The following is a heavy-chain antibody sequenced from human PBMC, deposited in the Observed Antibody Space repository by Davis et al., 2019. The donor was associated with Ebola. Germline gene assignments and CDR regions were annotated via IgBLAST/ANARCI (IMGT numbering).Heavy chain of an antibody. J-gene: IGHJ6*02. Sequence: ESLKISCAASGFTFSSYGMHWVRQPPGKGLERSGEIFRSGSTHYNAFLMSRVSISVDKAKNQFTLKLNSVTDADTAVYFCAREAWQQMDRSQLYIGMDVWGQGITVTVSS. D-gene: IGHD6-13*01. V-gene: IGHV4/OR15-8*01. CDR3: AREAWQQMDRSQLYIGMDV. CDR1: GFTFSSYG. CDR2: IFRSGST.